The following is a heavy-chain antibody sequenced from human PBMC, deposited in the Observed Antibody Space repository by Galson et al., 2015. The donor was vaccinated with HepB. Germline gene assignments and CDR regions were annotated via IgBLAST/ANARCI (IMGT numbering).Heavy chain of an antibody. CDR2: IIPIFGTA. CDR1: GGTFSSYA. J-gene: IGHJ4*02. Sequence: SVKVSCKASGGTFSSYAISWVRQAPGQGLEWMGGIIPIFGTANYAQKFQGRVTITADESTSTAYMELSSLRSEDTAVYYCARVGQRGTVHFDYWGQGTLVTVSS. CDR3: ARVGQRGTVHFDY. D-gene: IGHD4-17*01. V-gene: IGHV1-69*13.